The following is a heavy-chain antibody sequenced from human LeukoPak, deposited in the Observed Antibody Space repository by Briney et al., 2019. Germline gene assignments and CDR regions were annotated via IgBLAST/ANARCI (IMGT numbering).Heavy chain of an antibody. J-gene: IGHJ6*03. D-gene: IGHD2-2*01. V-gene: IGHV4-59*08. CDR1: GGSISNYY. CDR2: ISYGGTT. CDR3: ARVGPIVVVPAAKYYYYYYMDV. Sequence: SETLSLTCTVSGGSISNYYWSWIRQPPGKRLEWIGCISYGGTTYYNVSLKTRVTISVDTSKNQFSLKLSSVTAADTAVYYCARVGPIVVVPAAKYYYYYYMDVWGKGTTVTVSS.